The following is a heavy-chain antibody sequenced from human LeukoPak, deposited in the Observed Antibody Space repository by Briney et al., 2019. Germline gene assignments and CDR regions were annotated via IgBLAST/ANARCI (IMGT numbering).Heavy chain of an antibody. CDR1: GGSFSGYY. CDR2: INHSGST. CDR3: ARSKSIAALGGAYYFDY. D-gene: IGHD6-6*01. J-gene: IGHJ4*02. V-gene: IGHV4-34*01. Sequence: SETLSLTCAVYGGSFSGYYWSWIRQPPGKGLEWIGEINHSGSTNYNPSLKSRVAISVDTSKNQFSLKLSSVTAADTAVYYCARSKSIAALGGAYYFDYWGQGTLVTVSS.